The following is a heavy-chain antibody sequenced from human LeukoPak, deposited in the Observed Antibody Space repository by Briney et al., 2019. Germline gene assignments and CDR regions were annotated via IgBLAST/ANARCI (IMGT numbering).Heavy chain of an antibody. CDR3: ARGHRLYGMDV. CDR1: GFPFSSYE. CDR2: IGSSGITI. J-gene: IGHJ6*02. D-gene: IGHD3-16*02. V-gene: IGHV3-48*03. Sequence: GGSLSLSCAASGFPFSSYEMSGVRQAPGKGLEWVSYIGSSGITIYYADSVKGRFTISRDNAKNSLYLQMNSLRAEDTAVYYCARGHRLYGMDVWGQGTTVTVSS.